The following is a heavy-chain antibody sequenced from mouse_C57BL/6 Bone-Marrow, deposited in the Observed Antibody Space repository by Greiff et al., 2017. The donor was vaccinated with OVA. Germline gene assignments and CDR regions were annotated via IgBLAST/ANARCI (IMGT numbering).Heavy chain of an antibody. V-gene: IGHV1-4*01. D-gene: IGHD1-1*01. CDR3: AKIYYYGSSHYFDY. CDR1: GYTFTSYT. J-gene: IGHJ2*01. CDR2: INPSSGYT. Sequence: QVHVKQSGAELARPGASVKMSCKASGYTFTSYTMHWVKQRPGQGLEWIGYINPSSGYTKYNQKFKDKATLTADKSSSTAYMQLSSLTSEDSAVYYCAKIYYYGSSHYFDYWGQGTTLTVSS.